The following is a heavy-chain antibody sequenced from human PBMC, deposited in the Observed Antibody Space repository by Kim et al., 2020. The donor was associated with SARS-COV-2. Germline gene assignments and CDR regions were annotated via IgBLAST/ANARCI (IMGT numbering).Heavy chain of an antibody. V-gene: IGHV3-64*02. J-gene: IGHJ4*02. CDR2: ISSNGADP. CDR3: AREGRHCSGTACYLFDY. D-gene: IGHD2-2*01. CDR1: GFIFDTYA. Sequence: GGSLRLSCAASGFIFDTYAMHWVRQTPGRRLEYVSAISSNGADPYYADSVKGIFIISRDNSKNTMYLQMGSLRAEDMAVYYCAREGRHCSGTACYLFDYWGQGTLVTVSS.